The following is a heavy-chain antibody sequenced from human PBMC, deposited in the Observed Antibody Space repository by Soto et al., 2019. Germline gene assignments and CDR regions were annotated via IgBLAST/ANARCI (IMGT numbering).Heavy chain of an antibody. Sequence: QLQLQESGPGLVKPSETLSLTCTVSGGSISSSSYYWGWIRQPPGKGLEWIGSIYYSGSTYYNPSLKSRVTISVDTSKNQFSLKLSSVTAADTAVYYCARHPSPMVRGVYRFDPWGQGTLVTVSS. V-gene: IGHV4-39*01. D-gene: IGHD3-10*01. CDR1: GGSISSSSYY. CDR3: ARHPSPMVRGVYRFDP. CDR2: IYYSGST. J-gene: IGHJ5*02.